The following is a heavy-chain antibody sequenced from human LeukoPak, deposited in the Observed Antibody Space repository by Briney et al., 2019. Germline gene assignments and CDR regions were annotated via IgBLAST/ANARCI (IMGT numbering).Heavy chain of an antibody. Sequence: PSETLSLTCTVSGDSITSRAYYWSWIRQHPGTGLEWIGYIYHSGSTYYNPSIMSRVTMSVDTSKNQFSLKLAFVTAADRAVYYCARDLFVGGLDVWGKGTMVTVSS. CDR1: GDSITSRAYY. V-gene: IGHV4-31*03. CDR2: IYHSGST. D-gene: IGHD3-16*01. J-gene: IGHJ6*04. CDR3: ARDLFVGGLDV.